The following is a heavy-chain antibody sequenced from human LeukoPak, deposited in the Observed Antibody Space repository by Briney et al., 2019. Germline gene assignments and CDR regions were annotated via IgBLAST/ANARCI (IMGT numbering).Heavy chain of an antibody. J-gene: IGHJ1*01. V-gene: IGHV4-39*01. CDR1: GGSISSSSYY. D-gene: IGHD2-15*01. CDR2: IYYSGST. Sequence: SETLSLTCTVSGGSISSSSYYWGWIRQPLGKGLEWIGSIYYSGSTYYNPSLKSRVTISVDTSKNQFSLKLSSVTAADTAVYYCAAIVVVVADPHFQHWGQGTLVTVSS. CDR3: AAIVVVVADPHFQH.